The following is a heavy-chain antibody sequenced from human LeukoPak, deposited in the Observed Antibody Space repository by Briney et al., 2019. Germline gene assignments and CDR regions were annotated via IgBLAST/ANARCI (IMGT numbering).Heavy chain of an antibody. Sequence: PSETPSLTCTVSGGSMSGYYWSWIRQPAGKGLEWIGRVYTSSSGSTNYNPSLKSRVTMSVDTSKNQFFLKLSSVTAADTAMYYCATYYCSRVCRFDNRGQGTLVTVSS. J-gene: IGHJ4*02. CDR1: GGSMSGYY. CDR3: ATYYCSRVCRFDN. D-gene: IGHD2-15*01. CDR2: VYTSSSGST. V-gene: IGHV4-4*07.